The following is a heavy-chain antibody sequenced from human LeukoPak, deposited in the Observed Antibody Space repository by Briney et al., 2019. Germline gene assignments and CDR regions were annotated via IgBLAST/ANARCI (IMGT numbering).Heavy chain of an antibody. Sequence: GRSLRLSCAASGFTFSSFALHWVRQAPGKGLEWVAFIRSDGGNEYYADFVRGRFTISRDDSKNTLYLQMNSLRPEDTAVYYCAKDGGKVRFDYWGQGTLVTVSS. V-gene: IGHV3-30*02. CDR2: IRSDGGNE. CDR3: AKDGGKVRFDY. J-gene: IGHJ4*02. CDR1: GFTFSSFA.